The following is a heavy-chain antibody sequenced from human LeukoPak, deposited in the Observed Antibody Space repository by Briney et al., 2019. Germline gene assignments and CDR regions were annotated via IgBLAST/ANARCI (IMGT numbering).Heavy chain of an antibody. Sequence: SVTVSFKASGGTFSNYAINLVRQAPGQGLEWMGGIVPIFGTANYSQKFQGKVTITADESTSTAYMELSSLRSEDTAIYYCARGWDYDSGGRPTAYVYWGQGTLVSVSS. J-gene: IGHJ4*02. CDR1: GGTFSNYA. V-gene: IGHV1-69*13. CDR3: ARGWDYDSGGRPTAYVY. D-gene: IGHD3-22*01. CDR2: IVPIFGTA.